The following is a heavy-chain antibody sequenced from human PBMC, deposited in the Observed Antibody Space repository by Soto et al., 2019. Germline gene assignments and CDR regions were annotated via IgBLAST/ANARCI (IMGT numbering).Heavy chain of an antibody. CDR3: AREQGERIAAAGTADY. D-gene: IGHD6-13*01. Sequence: SETLSLTCAVYGGSFSGYYWSWIRQPPGKGLEWIGEINHSGSTNYNPSLKSRATISIDTSKNQFSLKLSSVTAADTAVYYCAREQGERIAAAGTADYWGQGTLVTVSS. J-gene: IGHJ4*02. V-gene: IGHV4-34*01. CDR1: GGSFSGYY. CDR2: INHSGST.